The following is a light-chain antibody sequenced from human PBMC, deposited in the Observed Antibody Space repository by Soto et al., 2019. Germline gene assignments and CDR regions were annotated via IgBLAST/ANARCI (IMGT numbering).Light chain of an antibody. CDR2: DAS. J-gene: IGKJ1*01. V-gene: IGKV1-5*01. Sequence: DINMTPSPSTLTASVGDRVPITCRASQSISSWLAWYQQKPGKAPKLLIYDASTLESGVPSRFSGSRSGTEFTLTISSLQPDDFATYYCQQYNSYSWTFGQGTKVDIK. CDR1: QSISSW. CDR3: QQYNSYSWT.